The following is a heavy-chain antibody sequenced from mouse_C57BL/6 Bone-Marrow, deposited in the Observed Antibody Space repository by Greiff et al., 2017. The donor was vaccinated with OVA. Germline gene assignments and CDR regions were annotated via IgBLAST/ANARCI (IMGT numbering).Heavy chain of an antibody. V-gene: IGHV1-82*01. D-gene: IGHD2-4*01. CDR1: GYAFSSSW. CDR2: IYPGDGDT. J-gene: IGHJ2*01. Sequence: VQLQESGPELVKPGASVKISCKASGYAFSSSWMNWVKQRPGKGLEWIGRIYPGDGDTNYNGKFKGKATLTADKSSSTAYMQLSSLTSEDSAVYFCASPYDYDGYFDYWGQGTTLTVSS. CDR3: ASPYDYDGYFDY.